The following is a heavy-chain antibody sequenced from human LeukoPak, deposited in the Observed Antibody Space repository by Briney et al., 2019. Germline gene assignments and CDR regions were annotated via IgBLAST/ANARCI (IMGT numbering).Heavy chain of an antibody. Sequence: SETLSLTCTVSGGSIISYYWSWIRQPPGKGLEWIGYIYYSETTDYNPSLKSRVTISVDTSKNQFSLKVTSVTAADTAVYYCARRAAYWYFDLWGRGTLVTVSS. CDR1: GGSIISYY. CDR3: ARRAAYWYFDL. J-gene: IGHJ2*01. V-gene: IGHV4-59*01. D-gene: IGHD2-15*01. CDR2: IYYSETT.